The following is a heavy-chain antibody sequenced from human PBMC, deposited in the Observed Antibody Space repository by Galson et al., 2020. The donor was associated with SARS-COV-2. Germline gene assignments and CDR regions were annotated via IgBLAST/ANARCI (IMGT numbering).Heavy chain of an antibody. V-gene: IGHV4-39*07. CDR3: ARRTEWFDP. CDR1: GGSISSSSYY. J-gene: IGHJ5*02. Sequence: ETSETLSLTCTVSGGSISSSSYYWGWIRQPPGKGLEWIGSIYYSGSTNYNPSLKSRVTISVDTSKNQFSLKLSSVTAADTAVYYCARRTEWFDPWGQGTLVTVSS. CDR2: IYYSGST.